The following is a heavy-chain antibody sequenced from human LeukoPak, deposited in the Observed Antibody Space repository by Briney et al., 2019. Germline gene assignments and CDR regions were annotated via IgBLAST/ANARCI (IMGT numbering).Heavy chain of an antibody. J-gene: IGHJ4*02. Sequence: ASVKVSCKPSGYTFTSYGIIWVRQAPGQGLEGMGWISAYNGKTNYPQKLQGRVTSTTDTYTSPAYMELRSLISDDPSVCPCVISILESVAGKSSFWGQGKLVTVS. CDR1: GYTFTSYG. V-gene: IGHV1-18*01. CDR3: VISILESVAGKSSF. CDR2: ISAYNGKT. D-gene: IGHD6-19*01.